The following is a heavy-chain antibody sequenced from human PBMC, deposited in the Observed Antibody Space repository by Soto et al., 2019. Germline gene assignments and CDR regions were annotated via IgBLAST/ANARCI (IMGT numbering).Heavy chain of an antibody. V-gene: IGHV3-33*01. J-gene: IGHJ6*03. CDR3: ARDNRDYYYYMDV. CDR1: GFTFSSYG. Sequence: GGSLRLSCAASGFTFSSYGMHWVRQAPGKGLEWVAVIWHDGSNKYYADSVKGRFAISRDNPKNTLYLQMNSLRAEDTAVYYCARDNRDYYYYMDVWGKGTTVTVSS. CDR2: IWHDGSNK.